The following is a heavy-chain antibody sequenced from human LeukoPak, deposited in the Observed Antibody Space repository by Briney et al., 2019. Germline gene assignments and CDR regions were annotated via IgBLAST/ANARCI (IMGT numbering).Heavy chain of an antibody. CDR3: ARDSPNGIAAAGSYYYYGMDV. J-gene: IGHJ6*02. V-gene: IGHV4-61*02. CDR2: IYTSGST. Sequence: SETLSLTCTVSGGSISSGSYYWSWIRQPAGKGLEWIGRIYTSGSTNHNPSLKSRVTISVDTSKNQFSLKLSSVTAADTAVYYCARDSPNGIAAAGSYYYYGMDVWGQGTTVTVSS. CDR1: GGSISSGSYY. D-gene: IGHD6-13*01.